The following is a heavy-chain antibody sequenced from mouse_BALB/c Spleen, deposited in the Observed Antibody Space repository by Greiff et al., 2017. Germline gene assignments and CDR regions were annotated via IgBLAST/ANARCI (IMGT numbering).Heavy chain of an antibody. Sequence: VMLVESGPGLVAPSQSLSITCTVSGFSLTSYGVHWVRQPPGKGLEWLGVIWAGGSTNYNSALMSRLSISKDNSKSQVFLKMNSLQTDDTAMYYCAREGASWFAYWGQGTLVTVSA. V-gene: IGHV2-9*02. J-gene: IGHJ3*01. CDR2: IWAGGST. CDR3: AREGASWFAY. CDR1: GFSLTSYG.